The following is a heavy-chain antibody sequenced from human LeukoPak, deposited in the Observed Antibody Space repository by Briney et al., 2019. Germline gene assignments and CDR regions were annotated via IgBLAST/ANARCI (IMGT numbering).Heavy chain of an antibody. CDR3: AREGIAATVDY. CDR1: GFTFTSFW. CDR2: IKQDGSEK. D-gene: IGHD6-13*01. Sequence: GGSLRLSCAASGFTFTSFWMSWVRQAPGKGLEWVANIKQDGSEKYFVDSVKGRSTISRDNTKNSLYLQMNSLRAEDTAVYYCAREGIAATVDYWGQGTLVTVSS. J-gene: IGHJ4*02. V-gene: IGHV3-7*01.